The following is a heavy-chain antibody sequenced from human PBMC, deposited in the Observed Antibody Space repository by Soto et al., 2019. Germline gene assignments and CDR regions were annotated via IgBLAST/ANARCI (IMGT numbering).Heavy chain of an antibody. CDR2: ISGSGGST. D-gene: IGHD3-22*01. CDR1: GFTFRSYA. J-gene: IGHJ5*02. V-gene: IGHV3-23*01. CDR3: ARRPRGSGSNWFDP. Sequence: EVQVLESGGGLVQPGGSLRLTCAASGFTFRSYAMSWVRQAPGKGLEWVSTISGSGGSTYYADSVKGRFTISRDNSKNTEHLQMNSLRADDTAVYYCARRPRGSGSNWFDPWGQGTLVTVSS.